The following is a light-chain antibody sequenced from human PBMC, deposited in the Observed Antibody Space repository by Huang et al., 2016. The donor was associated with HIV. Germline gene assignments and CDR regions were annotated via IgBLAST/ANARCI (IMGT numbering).Light chain of an antibody. CDR2: KAS. V-gene: IGKV1-5*03. Sequence: DIQMTQSPSTLSASVGDRVTITCRASQSLSGWLAWYQQKPGKAPNLLIYKASSLRSGVPSRFTGSGSGTEFTLTISSLQADDFATNYCQQLHSSSYSFGQGTKVEMK. CDR3: QQLHSSSYS. J-gene: IGKJ2*03. CDR1: QSLSGW.